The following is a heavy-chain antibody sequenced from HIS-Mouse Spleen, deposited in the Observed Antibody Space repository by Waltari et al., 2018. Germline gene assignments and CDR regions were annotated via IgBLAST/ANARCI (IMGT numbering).Heavy chain of an antibody. CDR3: AREIPYSSSWYDWYFDL. D-gene: IGHD6-13*01. CDR1: GCSISSSSYY. Sequence: QLQLQESGPGLVKPSETLSLPCTVSGCSISSSSYYLGWIRQPPGKGLEGIGSIYYSGSTYYNPYLKSRVTISVDTSKNQFSLKLSSVTAADTAVYYCAREIPYSSSWYDWYFDLWGRGTLVTVSS. CDR2: IYYSGST. J-gene: IGHJ2*01. V-gene: IGHV4-39*07.